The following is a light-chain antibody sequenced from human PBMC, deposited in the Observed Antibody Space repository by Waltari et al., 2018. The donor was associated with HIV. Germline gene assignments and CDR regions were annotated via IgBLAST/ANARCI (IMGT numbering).Light chain of an antibody. CDR1: SSDGGGYHY. CDR2: DVS. J-gene: IGLJ2*01. CDR3: SSYTSSSALYVV. V-gene: IGLV2-14*03. Sequence: QSALTQPASVSGSPGQSIPIPCTGTSSDGGGYHYVFWYQQHPGKAPKLMIYDVSNRPSGVSNRFSGSKSGNTASLTISGLQAEDEADYYCSSYTSSSALYVVFGGGTKLTVL.